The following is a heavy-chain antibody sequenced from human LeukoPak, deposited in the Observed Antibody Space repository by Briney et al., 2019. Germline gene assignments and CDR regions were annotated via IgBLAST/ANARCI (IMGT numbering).Heavy chain of an antibody. Sequence: PGGSLRLSCAASGLTFSSYWMSWVRQAPGRGLEWVANIRQDGSEKYYVDSVKGRFTISRDKAKKSLYLQMNSLRAEDTAVYYCARENVDYDFWSGYPNWFDPRGQGTLVTVSS. J-gene: IGHJ5*02. V-gene: IGHV3-7*05. CDR2: IRQDGSEK. D-gene: IGHD3-3*01. CDR3: ARENVDYDFWSGYPNWFDP. CDR1: GLTFSSYW.